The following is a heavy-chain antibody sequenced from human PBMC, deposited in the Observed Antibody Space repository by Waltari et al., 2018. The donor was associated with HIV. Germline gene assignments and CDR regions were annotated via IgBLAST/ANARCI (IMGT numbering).Heavy chain of an antibody. J-gene: IGHJ4*02. CDR3: ARGPTRYYFDN. CDR2: IYYSGST. D-gene: IGHD2-2*01. CDR1: GGSITSYY. V-gene: IGHV4-59*01. Sequence: QVQLQESGPGLVKPSETLSLTCTVSGGSITSYYWSWIRQPPGKGLEWIGYIYYSGSTNDNPSLKSRVTISVDTSKNQFSLNVTSVTAADTAVYYCARGPTRYYFDNWGQGTLVTVSS.